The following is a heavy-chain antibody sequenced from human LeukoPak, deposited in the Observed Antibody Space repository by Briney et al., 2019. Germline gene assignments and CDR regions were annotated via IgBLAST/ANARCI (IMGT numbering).Heavy chain of an antibody. J-gene: IGHJ4*02. D-gene: IGHD4-17*01. CDR3: AKELDYGDYVGLDY. CDR1: GFTFTSYA. V-gene: IGHV3-23*01. CDR2: IDAGGGDT. Sequence: GGSLRLSCAASGFTFTSYAMTWVRQAPGKGLEWVSSIDAGGGDTYHSDSVKGRFTISRDNSKNTLYLQMNSLRAEDTAVYYCAKELDYGDYVGLDYWGQGTLVTVSS.